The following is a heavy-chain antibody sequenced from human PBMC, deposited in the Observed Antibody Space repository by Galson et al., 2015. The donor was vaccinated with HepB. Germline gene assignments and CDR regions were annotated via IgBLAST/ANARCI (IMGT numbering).Heavy chain of an antibody. CDR1: GFTFSNAW. Sequence: SLRLSCAASGFTFSNAWVNWVRQAPGKGLEWVGRIQSKTDGGTTDYAAPVKGRFTISRDDSKDTLYLQMNSLKTEDTAVYYCTTSGYSYSPFRQWVDFGHWGQGSLVTVSS. CDR2: IQSKTDGGTT. V-gene: IGHV3-15*07. D-gene: IGHD5-12*01. CDR3: TTSGYSYSPFRQWVDFGH. J-gene: IGHJ5*02.